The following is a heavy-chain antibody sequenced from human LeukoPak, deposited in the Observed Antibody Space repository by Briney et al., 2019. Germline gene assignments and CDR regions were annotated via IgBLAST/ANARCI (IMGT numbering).Heavy chain of an antibody. CDR2: IFHSGST. V-gene: IGHV4-38-2*02. CDR3: ARQCTAMVTALDY. D-gene: IGHD5-18*01. J-gene: IGHJ4*02. CDR1: GYSLTSGYY. Sequence: SETLSLTCTASGYSLTSGYYWCWIRQPPGKGLEWIASIFHSGSTYYNPSLKSRVTISVDTSKNQFSLKLSSVTAADTAVYYCARQCTAMVTALDYWGQGTLVTLSS.